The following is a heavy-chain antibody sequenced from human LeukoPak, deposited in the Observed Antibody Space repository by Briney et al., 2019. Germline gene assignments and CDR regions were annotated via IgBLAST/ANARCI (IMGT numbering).Heavy chain of an antibody. CDR3: ARVPSSKWLVWGQWGSSHQFDY. Sequence: ASVKVSCKASGYTFTSYDINWVRQATGQGLEWMGWMNPNSGNTGYAQKFQGRVTITRNTSISTAYMELSSLRSEDTAVYYCARVPSSKWLVWGQWGSSHQFDYWGQGPLVTVSS. CDR2: MNPNSGNT. V-gene: IGHV1-8*03. J-gene: IGHJ4*02. D-gene: IGHD6-19*01. CDR1: GYTFTSYD.